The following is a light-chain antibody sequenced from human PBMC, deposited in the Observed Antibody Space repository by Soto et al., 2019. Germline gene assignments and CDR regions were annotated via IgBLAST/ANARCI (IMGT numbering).Light chain of an antibody. Sequence: ELTQPPSVSVAPGETARISCGGNNVGSRSVHWYQQKPGQAPFLVIYYDSDRPSGIPERFSGSNSGNTATLIISRVEAGDEADYYCQVWEATGDQVVFGGGTKLTVL. J-gene: IGLJ2*01. CDR3: QVWEATGDQVV. V-gene: IGLV3-21*01. CDR2: YDS. CDR1: NVGSRS.